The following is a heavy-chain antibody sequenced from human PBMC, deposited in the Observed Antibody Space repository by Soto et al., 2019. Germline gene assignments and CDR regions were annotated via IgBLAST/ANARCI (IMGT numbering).Heavy chain of an antibody. V-gene: IGHV3-13*01. CDR3: ARGSKYSSSWYIGH. CDR1: GFTFSSYD. CDR2: IGTAGDT. D-gene: IGHD6-13*01. J-gene: IGHJ5*02. Sequence: EVQLVESGGGLVQPGGSLRLSCAASGFTFSSYDMHWVRQATGKGLEWVSAIGTAGDTYYPGSVKGRFTISRENAKNSLYLQMNSLRAGDTAVYYCARGSKYSSSWYIGHWGQGTLVTVSS.